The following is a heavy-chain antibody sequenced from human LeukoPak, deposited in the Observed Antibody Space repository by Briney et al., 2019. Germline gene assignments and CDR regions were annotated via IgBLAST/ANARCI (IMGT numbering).Heavy chain of an antibody. CDR1: GFTFSSYA. CDR2: ISYDGSNK. CDR3: FQAEDGIRDDAFDI. V-gene: IGHV3-30-3*01. Sequence: GGSLRLSCAASGFTFSSYAMHWVSQASGKGLEWVAVISYDGSNKYYAESVKGRFTISRDNSKNTLYLQMNSLRAEDTAVYFFFQAEDGIRDDAFDIWGQGTMVTVSS. D-gene: IGHD2-21*01. J-gene: IGHJ3*02.